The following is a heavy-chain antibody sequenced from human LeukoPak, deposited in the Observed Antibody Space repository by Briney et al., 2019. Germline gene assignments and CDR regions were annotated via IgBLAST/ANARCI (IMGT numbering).Heavy chain of an antibody. CDR2: ISWNSGTI. CDR3: AKDQSSWYSFDY. J-gene: IGHJ4*02. Sequence: PGRSLRLSCAASGFTFDDFAIHWVRQVPGKGLEWVSGISWNSGTIDYADSVKGRFTISRDNANNSLYLQMNSLRAEDTAFYYCAKDQSSWYSFDYWGQGTLVTVSS. D-gene: IGHD6-13*01. CDR1: GFTFDDFA. V-gene: IGHV3-9*01.